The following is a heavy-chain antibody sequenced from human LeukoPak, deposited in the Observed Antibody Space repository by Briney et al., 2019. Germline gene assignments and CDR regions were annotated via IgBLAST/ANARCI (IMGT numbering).Heavy chain of an antibody. J-gene: IGHJ5*02. CDR3: AGYDIAVAPSRFGP. D-gene: IGHD6-19*01. CDR1: GGSISSYY. V-gene: IGHV4-59*01. CDR2: IYYSGST. Sequence: SETLSLTCTVSGGSISSYYWSWIRQPPGKGLEWIGYIYYSGSTNYNPSLKSRVTISVDTSKNRFSLKLSSVTAADTAVYYCAGYDIAVAPSRFGPWGQGTLVTVSS.